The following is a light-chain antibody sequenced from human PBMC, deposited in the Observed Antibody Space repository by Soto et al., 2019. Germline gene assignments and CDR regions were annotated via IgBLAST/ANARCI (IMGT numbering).Light chain of an antibody. V-gene: IGKV3-15*01. CDR2: GAS. J-gene: IGKJ5*01. CDR1: QSVSNN. CDR3: QQYNNWPPFT. Sequence: ELVMTQSPVTRSVSPGERATLSCRASQSVSNNLAWYQQKPGQAPSLLIYGASTRATGIPARFSGSGSGTEFTLTISSLQSEDFAVYYCQQYNNWPPFTFGQGTRLEIK.